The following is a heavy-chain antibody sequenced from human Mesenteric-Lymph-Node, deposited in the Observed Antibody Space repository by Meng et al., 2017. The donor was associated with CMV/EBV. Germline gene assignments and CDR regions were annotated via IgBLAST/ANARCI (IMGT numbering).Heavy chain of an antibody. V-gene: IGHV5-51*01. CDR3: ARGHTSSWYYFDY. Sequence: GGSLKISCKGSGYSFSNHWIGWVRQMPGKGLEWMGIIYPADSDTRYSPSFQGQVTISADKSINTAYLQWSSLKTSDTAIYYCARGHTSSWYYFDYWGQGTLVTVSS. CDR2: IYPADSDT. D-gene: IGHD6-13*01. CDR1: GYSFSNHW. J-gene: IGHJ4*02.